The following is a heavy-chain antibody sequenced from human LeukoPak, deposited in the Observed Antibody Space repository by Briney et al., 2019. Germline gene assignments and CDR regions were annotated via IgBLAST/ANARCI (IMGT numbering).Heavy chain of an antibody. CDR1: GGSISSYY. Sequence: RSSETLSLTCTVSGGSISSYYWSWIRQPAGKGLEWIGRIYTSGSTNYNPSLKSRVTMSVDTSKNQFSLKLSSVTAADTAVYYCARGNHYDSSGRFDYWGQGTLVTVSP. CDR2: IYTSGST. CDR3: ARGNHYDSSGRFDY. J-gene: IGHJ4*02. V-gene: IGHV4-4*07. D-gene: IGHD3-22*01.